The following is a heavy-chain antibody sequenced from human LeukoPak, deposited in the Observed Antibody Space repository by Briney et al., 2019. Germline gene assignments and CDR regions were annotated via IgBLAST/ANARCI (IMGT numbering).Heavy chain of an antibody. CDR3: AKDEYTDIVVVVAATDYYYGMDV. V-gene: IGHV3-23*01. D-gene: IGHD2-15*01. J-gene: IGHJ6*02. Sequence: GGSLRLSCAASGFTFSSYAMSWVRQAPGKGLEWVSAISGSGGSTYYADSVKGRFTISRDNSKNTLYLQMNSLRAEDTAVYYCAKDEYTDIVVVVAATDYYYGMDVWGQGTTVTVSS. CDR1: GFTFSSYA. CDR2: ISGSGGST.